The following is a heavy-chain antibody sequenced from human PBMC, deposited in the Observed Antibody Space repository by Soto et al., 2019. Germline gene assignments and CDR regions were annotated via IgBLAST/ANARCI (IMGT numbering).Heavy chain of an antibody. V-gene: IGHV1-69*06. CDR1: GGTFSSYA. J-gene: IGHJ5*02. CDR3: ARNGIQMLYAVGYNWFNP. CDR2: IIPIFGTA. Sequence: GASVKVSCKASGGTFSSYAISWVRQAPGQGLEWMGGIIPIFGTANYAQKFQGRVTITADNSRNTLYLQMNSLRLEGTAVYYCARNGIQMLYAVGYNWFNPWGQGTLVTVPS. D-gene: IGHD2-8*01.